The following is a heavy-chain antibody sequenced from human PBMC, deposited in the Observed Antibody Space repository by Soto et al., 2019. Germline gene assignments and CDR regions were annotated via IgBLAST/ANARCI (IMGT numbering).Heavy chain of an antibody. CDR2: INGDGSDT. Sequence: EVPLVESGGVLVQPGGSLRLSCAASGFTFSTYWMHWVRQAPGKGLVWLSRINGDGSDTVYADSVKGRFTISRDNAKNTLYLQMKSLRAEDTAVYYCTRSITGFSYADSWGQGTLVTVSS. V-gene: IGHV3-74*01. CDR3: TRSITGFSYADS. D-gene: IGHD2-2*01. CDR1: GFTFSTYW. J-gene: IGHJ4*02.